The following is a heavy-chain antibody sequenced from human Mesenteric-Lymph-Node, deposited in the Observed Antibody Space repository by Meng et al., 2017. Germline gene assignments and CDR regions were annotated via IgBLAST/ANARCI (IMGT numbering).Heavy chain of an antibody. CDR2: IYYSGST. CDR3: ARTNYGDYNWFDP. V-gene: IGHV4-31*03. CDR1: GGSISSGGFY. D-gene: IGHD4-17*01. J-gene: IGHJ5*02. Sequence: QLQDAGQGLVKPSQTLYLTCTVSGGSISSGGFYWSWIRQHPGKGLEWIGYIYYSGSTYYNPSLRSRVAISIDTSKNQFSLKLTSVTAADTAVYFCARTNYGDYNWFDPWGQGTLVTVSS.